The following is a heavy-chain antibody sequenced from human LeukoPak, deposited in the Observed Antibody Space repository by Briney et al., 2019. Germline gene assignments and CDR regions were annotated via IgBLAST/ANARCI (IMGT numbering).Heavy chain of an antibody. D-gene: IGHD3-22*01. CDR3: ARDYYESSGYFDY. CDR1: GCTFTGYY. CDR2: INPNSGGT. V-gene: IGHV1-2*02. Sequence: ASVKVSCKASGCTFTGYYLHWVRQAPGQGLEWMGWINPNSGGTNYAQKFQGRVTMTRDTSVSTAYMEVSRLRSDDTAVYYCARDYYESSGYFDYWGQGTLVTVSS. J-gene: IGHJ4*02.